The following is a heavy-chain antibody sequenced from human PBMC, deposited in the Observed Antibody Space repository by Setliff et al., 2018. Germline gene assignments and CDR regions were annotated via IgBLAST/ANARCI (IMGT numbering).Heavy chain of an antibody. CDR2: ISSDGSTV. D-gene: IGHD3-9*01. Sequence: PGGSLRLSCAASGFTFSTYEMNWVRQAPGKGLEWVSYISSDGSTVFYADSVKGRFTISRDNAKNSLYLQMNSLRAEDTALYYCAKDISRYYYGMDVWGQGTTVTVSS. J-gene: IGHJ6*02. V-gene: IGHV3-48*03. CDR1: GFTFSTYE. CDR3: AKDISRYYYGMDV.